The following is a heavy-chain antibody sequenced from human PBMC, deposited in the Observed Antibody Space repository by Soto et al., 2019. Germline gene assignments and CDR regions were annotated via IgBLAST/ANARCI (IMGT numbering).Heavy chain of an antibody. Sequence: GASVKVSRKASGYTFTSYAMHWVRQAPGQRLEWMGWINAGNGNTKYSQKFQGRVTITRDTSASTAYMELSSLRSEDTAVYYCAKGLIWSADRRTFDSWGQGTLVTVSS. CDR1: GYTFTSYA. V-gene: IGHV1-3*01. D-gene: IGHD2-8*02. CDR2: INAGNGNT. CDR3: AKGLIWSADRRTFDS. J-gene: IGHJ4*02.